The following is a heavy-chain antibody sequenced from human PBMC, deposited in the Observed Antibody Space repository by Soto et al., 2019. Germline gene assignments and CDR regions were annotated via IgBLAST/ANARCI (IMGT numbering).Heavy chain of an antibody. CDR3: AKSRGSKGWIQLSRVDTQYGMDV. J-gene: IGHJ6*02. CDR2: ISYDGSNK. Sequence: GGSLRLSCAASGFTFSSYGMHWVRQAPGKWLEWVAVISYDGSNKYYADSVKGRFTISRDNSKNTLYLQMNSLRAEDTAAYYCAKSRGSKGWIQLSRVDTQYGMDVWGQGXTVTVYS. CDR1: GFTFSSYG. D-gene: IGHD5-18*01. V-gene: IGHV3-30*18.